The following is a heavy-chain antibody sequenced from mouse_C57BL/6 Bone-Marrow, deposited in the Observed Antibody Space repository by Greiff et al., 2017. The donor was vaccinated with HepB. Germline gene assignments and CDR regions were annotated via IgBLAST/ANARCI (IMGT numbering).Heavy chain of an antibody. CDR1: GYAFSSSW. V-gene: IGHV1-82*01. Sequence: QVQLQQSGPELVKPGASVKISCKASGYAFSSSWMNWVKQRPGKGLEWIGRIYPGDGDTNYNGKFKGKATLTADKSSSTAYMQLSSLTSEDSAVYFCASRGYCGGFAYWGQGTLVTVSA. J-gene: IGHJ3*01. CDR2: IYPGDGDT. D-gene: IGHD3-3*01. CDR3: ASRGYCGGFAY.